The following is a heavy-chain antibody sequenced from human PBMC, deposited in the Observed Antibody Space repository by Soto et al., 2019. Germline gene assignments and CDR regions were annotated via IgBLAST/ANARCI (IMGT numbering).Heavy chain of an antibody. CDR1: GFTFSNYG. Sequence: QVQLVESVGSVVQPERSLRLSCAASGFTFSNYGMHWVRQAPGKGLEWVAVIWYDGSNKYYADSVKGRFTISRDNSKNTLYLQMNSLRTEDTAVYYCARDRDFGSGYHDYWGQGTLVTVSS. CDR3: ARDRDFGSGYHDY. D-gene: IGHD3-3*01. V-gene: IGHV3-33*01. J-gene: IGHJ4*02. CDR2: IWYDGSNK.